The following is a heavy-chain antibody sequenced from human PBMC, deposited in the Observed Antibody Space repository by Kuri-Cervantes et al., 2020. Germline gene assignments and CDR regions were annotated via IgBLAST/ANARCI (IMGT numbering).Heavy chain of an antibody. CDR2: IYYSGST. J-gene: IGHJ6*03. D-gene: IGHD2-2*02. Sequence: GSLRLSCTVSGGSISSYYWSWIRQPPGKGLEWIGYIYYSGSTNYNPSLKSRVTISVDTSKNQFSLKLSFVTAADTAVYYCARRVPAAIGYYYYYMDVWGKGTTVTVSS. CDR3: ARRVPAAIGYYYYYMDV. V-gene: IGHV4-59*08. CDR1: GGSISSYY.